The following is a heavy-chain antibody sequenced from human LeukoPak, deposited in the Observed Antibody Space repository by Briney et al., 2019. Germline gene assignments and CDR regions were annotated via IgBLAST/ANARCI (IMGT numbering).Heavy chain of an antibody. D-gene: IGHD1-26*01. CDR2: IYYSGST. CDR3: ARAGWELLPWAFDI. J-gene: IGHJ3*02. V-gene: IGHV4-59*01. Sequence: SETLSLTCTVSGCSISSYYWSWIRQPPGKGLEWIGYIYYSGSTNYNPSLKSRVTISVDTSKNQFSLKLSSVTAADTAVYYCARAGWELLPWAFDIWGQGTMVTVSS. CDR1: GCSISSYY.